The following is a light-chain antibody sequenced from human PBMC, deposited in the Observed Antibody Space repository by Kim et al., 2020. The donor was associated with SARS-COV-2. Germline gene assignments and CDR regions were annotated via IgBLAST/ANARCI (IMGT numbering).Light chain of an antibody. CDR3: QQYNSYSYT. Sequence: DIQMTQSPSTLSASVGDRVTITCRASQSISSWLVWYQQKPGKAPNLLIYKASSLQSGVPSRFSGSGSGTEFTLTISSLQPDDFATYYCQQYNSYSYTFGQGTKLEI. CDR2: KAS. CDR1: QSISSW. J-gene: IGKJ2*01. V-gene: IGKV1-5*03.